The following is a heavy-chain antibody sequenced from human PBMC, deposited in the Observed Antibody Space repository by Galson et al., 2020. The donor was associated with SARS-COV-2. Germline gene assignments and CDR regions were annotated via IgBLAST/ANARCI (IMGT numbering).Heavy chain of an antibody. CDR1: GGSISSYY. CDR3: AREVPGQYSSGWKAYYFAY. J-gene: IGHJ4*02. CDR2: IYSSGST. D-gene: IGHD6-19*01. Sequence: ETSETLSLTCTVSGGSISSYYWSWIRQPAGKGLEWIGRIYSSGSTNYNPSLKSRVSMSVDTSNNQFSLRLSSVTAADRAVYYCAREVPGQYSSGWKAYYFAYWGQGILVTVSS. V-gene: IGHV4-4*07.